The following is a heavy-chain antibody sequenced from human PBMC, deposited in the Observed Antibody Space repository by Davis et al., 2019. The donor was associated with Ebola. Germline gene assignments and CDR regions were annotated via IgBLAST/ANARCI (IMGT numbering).Heavy chain of an antibody. D-gene: IGHD3-22*01. CDR3: ARGGGGESSGFQSWFDP. J-gene: IGHJ5*02. Sequence: SVKVSCKASGGTFTSYAISWVRQAPGQGLEWMGGIIPLFGTANYAQKFQDRVTITADESTSTSYMELNSLRSDDTAVYYCARGGGGESSGFQSWFDPWGQGTLVTVAS. CDR1: GGTFTSYA. V-gene: IGHV1-69*13. CDR2: IIPLFGTA.